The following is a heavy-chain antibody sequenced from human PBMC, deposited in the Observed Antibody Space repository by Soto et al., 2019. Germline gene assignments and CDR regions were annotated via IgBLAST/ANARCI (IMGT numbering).Heavy chain of an antibody. D-gene: IGHD3-3*01. CDR2: IYYSGST. Sequence: QVQLQESGPGLVKPSQTLSVTCTVSGGSISSGGYYWSWIRQHPWKGLEWIGYIYYSGSTYYNPSHKSRVTISVDSSKNHFSLKLSSVTAADTAVYYCARVPIWSGYLFRYYYGLHVWGQGTTVTVSS. J-gene: IGHJ6*02. V-gene: IGHV4-31*03. CDR3: ARVPIWSGYLFRYYYGLHV. CDR1: GGSISSGGYY.